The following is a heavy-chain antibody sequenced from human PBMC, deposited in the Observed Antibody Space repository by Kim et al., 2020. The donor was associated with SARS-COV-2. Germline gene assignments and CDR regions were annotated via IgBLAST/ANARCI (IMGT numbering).Heavy chain of an antibody. V-gene: IGHV3-73*01. J-gene: IGHJ3*02. D-gene: IGHD1-1*01. Sequence: GKARFTISREDSKNAAYLQMNSLKTEDTAVYYCTRGPGTTLAFWDAYEIWGQGTMVTVSS. CDR3: TRGPGTTLAFWDAYEI.